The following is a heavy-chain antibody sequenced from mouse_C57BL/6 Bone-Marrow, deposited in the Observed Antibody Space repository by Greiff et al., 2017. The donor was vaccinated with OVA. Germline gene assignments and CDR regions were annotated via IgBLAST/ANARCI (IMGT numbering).Heavy chain of an antibody. V-gene: IGHV1-81*01. Sequence: QVQLQQSGAELARPGASVKLSCKASGYTFTSYGISWVKQRTGQGLEWIGEIYPSSGNTYYNEKFKGKATLTADKSSSTAYMELRSLTSEDSAVYFCARSGFAYWGQGTLVTVSA. J-gene: IGHJ3*01. CDR1: GYTFTSYG. CDR3: ARSGFAY. CDR2: IYPSSGNT.